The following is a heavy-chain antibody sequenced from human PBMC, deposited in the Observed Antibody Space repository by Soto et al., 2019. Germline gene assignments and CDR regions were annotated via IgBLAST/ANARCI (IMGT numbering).Heavy chain of an antibody. D-gene: IGHD7-27*01. J-gene: IGHJ5*01. CDR1: GGSISSGGYY. V-gene: IGHV4-30-4*08. CDR3: ARGRYCLTGRCFPNWFDS. CDR2: IYYSATT. Sequence: SETLSLTCTVSGGSISSGGYYWSWILQHPGKGLEWIVYIYYSATTYYNPSFESRVAIPVDTSKSQFSLNVTSVTAADTAVYFCARGRYCLTGRCFPNWFDSWGQGALVTVSS.